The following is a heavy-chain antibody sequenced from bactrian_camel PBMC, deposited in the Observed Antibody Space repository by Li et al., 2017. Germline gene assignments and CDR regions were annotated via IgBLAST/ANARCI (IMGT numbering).Heavy chain of an antibody. Sequence: VQLVESGGGLVKPGGSLRISCVASGFTFSNSDMMWVRQAPGKGLEWVSDINSSGRSTNYADSVKGRFTISRDNAENTLYLQMNSLKPEDTAVYYCKSDATVFTGTNINSDWGQGTQVTVS. CDR2: INSSGRST. CDR3: KSDATVFTGTNINSD. CDR1: GFTFSNSD. V-gene: IGHV3S40*01. D-gene: IGHD4*01. J-gene: IGHJ4*01.